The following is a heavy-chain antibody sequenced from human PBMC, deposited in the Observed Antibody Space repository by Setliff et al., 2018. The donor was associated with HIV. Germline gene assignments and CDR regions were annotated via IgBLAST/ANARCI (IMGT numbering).Heavy chain of an antibody. J-gene: IGHJ6*03. CDR1: GYTFTTYA. CDR2: INAGNGNT. V-gene: IGHV1-3*01. CDR3: ARDNGYYYMDV. Sequence: ASVKVSCKASGYTFTTYAMHWVRQAPGQRLEWMGWINAGNGNTKYSQKFQGSVTITRDTSASTAYMDLSGLRSEDTAVYYCARDNGYYYMDVWGKGTTVTVSS.